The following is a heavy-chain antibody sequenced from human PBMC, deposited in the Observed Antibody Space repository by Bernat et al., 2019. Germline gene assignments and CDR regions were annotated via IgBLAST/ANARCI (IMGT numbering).Heavy chain of an antibody. D-gene: IGHD6-19*01. J-gene: IGHJ4*02. CDR1: GFTLSDAW. CDR2: SKGRTGGGTP. CDR3: TWLGRDFDY. V-gene: IGHV3-15*01. Sequence: EVQLVESGGGVVKPGGSLRLSCAGSGFTLSDAWMSWVRQAPGKGLEWVGRSKGRTGGGTPDYAAPAKGRFTVSRDDSKNTMYLHMNSLTTADTAVYYCTWLGRDFDYWGQGTQVTVSS.